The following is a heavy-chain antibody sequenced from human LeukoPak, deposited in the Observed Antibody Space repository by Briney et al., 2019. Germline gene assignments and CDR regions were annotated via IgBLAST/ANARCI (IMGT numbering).Heavy chain of an antibody. CDR2: ISGSGGST. CDR3: AKDRVGAMLYFDY. CDR1: GFTFSSYG. D-gene: IGHD1-26*01. Sequence: GGSLRLSCAASGFTFSSYGMSWVRQAPGKGLEWVSAISGSGGSTYYSDSVKGRFTISRDNSKNTLYLQMNSLRAEDTAVYYCAKDRVGAMLYFDYWGQGTLVTVSS. J-gene: IGHJ4*02. V-gene: IGHV3-23*01.